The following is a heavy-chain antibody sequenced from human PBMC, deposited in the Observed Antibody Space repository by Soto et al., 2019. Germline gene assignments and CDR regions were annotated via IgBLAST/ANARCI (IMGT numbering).Heavy chain of an antibody. Sequence: SETLSLTCTVSGGSIISYYWSWIRQPPGKGLEWIGYLYYSGSANYNPSLKSRVTISADTSKNQFSLSLSSVTAADTAMYYCALVTSTGDNVCWGQGSLVTVSS. CDR2: LYYSGSA. D-gene: IGHD2-21*02. CDR1: GGSIISYY. V-gene: IGHV4-59*01. J-gene: IGHJ4*02. CDR3: ALVTSTGDNVC.